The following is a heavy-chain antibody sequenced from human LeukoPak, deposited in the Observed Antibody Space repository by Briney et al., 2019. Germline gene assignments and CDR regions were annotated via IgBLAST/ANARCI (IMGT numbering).Heavy chain of an antibody. CDR3: AIFDFLFGEIDNWFDP. D-gene: IGHD3-16*01. J-gene: IGHJ5*02. V-gene: IGHV5-51*01. CDR1: GYSFTSYW. Sequence: GESLKISCKGSGYSFTSYWIGWVRQMPGKGLEWMGIIYPGDSDTTYSSSFQGQVTISADKSISTAYLQWSSLKASDTAMYYCAIFDFLFGEIDNWFDPWGQGTQVTVSS. CDR2: IYPGDSDT.